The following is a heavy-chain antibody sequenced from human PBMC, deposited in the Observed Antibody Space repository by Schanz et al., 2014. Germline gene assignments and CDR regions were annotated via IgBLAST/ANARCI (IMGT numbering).Heavy chain of an antibody. D-gene: IGHD6-6*01. CDR3: ARDQSPYTNSSDVRYFDY. CDR2: INPSGGST. V-gene: IGHV1-46*02. J-gene: IGHJ4*02. Sequence: QVQLAESGGGVVQPGRSLRLSCAASGFAFNNYGMHWVRQAPGQGLEWMGMINPSGGSTTYAQKFQGRVTMTRDTSTSTVYMELSSLRSDDTAVYYCARDQSPYTNSSDVRYFDYWGQGSLVTVSS. CDR1: GFAFNNYG.